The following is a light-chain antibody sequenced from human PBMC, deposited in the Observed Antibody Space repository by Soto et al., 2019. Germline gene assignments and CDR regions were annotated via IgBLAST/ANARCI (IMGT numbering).Light chain of an antibody. CDR3: QAWDNSPHVV. Sequence: SYELTQPPSVSVSPGQTATITCSGDKLGDKYVCWYQQKPGQSPLLVIYQDRKRPSGIPERFSGSNSRNTATLTISGTQAMDEADYYCQAWDNSPHVVFGGGTKLTVL. CDR2: QDR. CDR1: KLGDKY. J-gene: IGLJ2*01. V-gene: IGLV3-1*01.